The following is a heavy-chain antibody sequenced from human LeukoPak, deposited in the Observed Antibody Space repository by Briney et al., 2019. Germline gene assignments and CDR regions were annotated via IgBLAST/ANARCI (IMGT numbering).Heavy chain of an antibody. Sequence: GGSLRLSCAASGFTFSSYWMSWVRQAPGKGLGWAANIKQDGSEKYYVDSVKGRFTISRDNAKNSLYLQMNSLRAEDTAVYYCARDRVDWTGPHFDYWGQGTLVTVSS. J-gene: IGHJ4*02. CDR3: ARDRVDWTGPHFDY. CDR2: IKQDGSEK. D-gene: IGHD3-9*01. V-gene: IGHV3-7*01. CDR1: GFTFSSYW.